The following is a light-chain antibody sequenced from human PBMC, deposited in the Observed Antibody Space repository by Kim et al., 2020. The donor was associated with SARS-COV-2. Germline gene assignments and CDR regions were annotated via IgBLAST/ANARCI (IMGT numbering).Light chain of an antibody. CDR1: QGIRND. J-gene: IGKJ1*01. Sequence: DAVNISGSAHQGIRNDLAWYQQKPGQAPKLLIYAASSLQSGIPSRFSGSGSGTDFTLTISSLQPEDFATYYCLQDYSYVCTFGQGTKVDIK. CDR2: AAS. V-gene: IGKV1-6*01. CDR3: LQDYSYVCT.